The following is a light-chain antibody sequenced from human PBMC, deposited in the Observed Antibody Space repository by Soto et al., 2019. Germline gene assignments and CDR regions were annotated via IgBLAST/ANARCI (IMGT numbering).Light chain of an antibody. CDR1: NIGSKN. V-gene: IGLV3-9*01. CDR2: RDT. J-gene: IGLJ2*01. CDR3: QVWDSSLVV. Sequence: SYELTQALSVSVALGQTARITCGGNNIGSKNVHGYQQKPGQAPVVVIDRDTNRPSGIPERFSGSSSGNTATLTISRAQAGDEADYYCQVWDSSLVVFGGGTQLTV.